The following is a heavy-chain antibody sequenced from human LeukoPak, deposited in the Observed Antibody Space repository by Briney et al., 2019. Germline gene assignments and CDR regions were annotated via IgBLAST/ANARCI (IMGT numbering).Heavy chain of an antibody. CDR3: ARDRRGGDSMIRGLDY. V-gene: IGHV1-2*02. CDR2: INPNSGGT. Sequence: ASVKVSCKASGYTFTGYYMHWVRQAPGQGLEWMGWINPNSGGTNYAQKFQGRVTMTRDTSISTAYMELSRLRSDDTAVYYCARDRRGGDSMIRGLDYWGQGTLVTVSS. CDR1: GYTFTGYY. D-gene: IGHD3-10*01. J-gene: IGHJ4*02.